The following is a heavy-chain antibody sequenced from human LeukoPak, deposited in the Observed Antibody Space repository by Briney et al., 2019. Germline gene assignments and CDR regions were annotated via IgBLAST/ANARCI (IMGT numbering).Heavy chain of an antibody. J-gene: IGHJ4*02. D-gene: IGHD3-10*01. Sequence: PGGSLRLSCAASGFTFSSYAMSWVRQAPGKGLEWVSSISSSSSYIYYADSVKGRFTISRDNAKNSLYLQMNSLRAEDTAVYYCARDGDRFGELEYYFDYWGQGTLVTVSS. V-gene: IGHV3-21*01. CDR3: ARDGDRFGELEYYFDY. CDR1: GFTFSSYA. CDR2: ISSSSSYI.